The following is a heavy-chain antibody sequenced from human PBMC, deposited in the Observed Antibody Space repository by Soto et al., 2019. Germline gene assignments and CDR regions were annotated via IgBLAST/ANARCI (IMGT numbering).Heavy chain of an antibody. D-gene: IGHD3-16*01. CDR3: AREVLFSYAPDLNWFDP. V-gene: IGHV1-18*01. J-gene: IGHJ5*02. CDR1: GYAYSSYR. CDR2: ISAYNGNT. Sequence: SLKVYCKTSGYAYSSYRISWVRQKTGQGLEWMGWISAYNGNTNYAQKLQGRVTMTTDTSTSTAYMELRSLRSDDTAVYYCAREVLFSYAPDLNWFDPWGQGTLVTVSS.